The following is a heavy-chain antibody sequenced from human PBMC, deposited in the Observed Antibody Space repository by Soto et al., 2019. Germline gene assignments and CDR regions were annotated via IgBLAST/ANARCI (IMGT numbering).Heavy chain of an antibody. Sequence: QVQLVQSGAEVKKPGSSVKVSCKVSGGTFSSYAIGWVRQAPGQGLEWMGGIIPISGSANHAQKVQGRVTFTAYESTSTAHMELSSLRSEDTAVYYCARDRRDTSSWYGNWFDPWGQGTLVTVSS. CDR3: ARDRRDTSSWYGNWFDP. CDR2: IIPISGSA. D-gene: IGHD6-13*01. CDR1: GGTFSSYA. V-gene: IGHV1-69*01. J-gene: IGHJ5*02.